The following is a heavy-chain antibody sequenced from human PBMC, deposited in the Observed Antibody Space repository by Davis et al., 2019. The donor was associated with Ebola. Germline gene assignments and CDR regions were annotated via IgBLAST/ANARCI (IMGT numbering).Heavy chain of an antibody. CDR1: GYRFPIYG. CDR3: ARCMVGPTRDFDY. J-gene: IGHJ4*02. CDR2: INPSIGNT. Sequence: ASVTVSCQASGYRFPIYGISWVRQAPGQGLEWMGLINPSIGNTNPAQKVQGRVTMTTDTSTSTAYMELRSLKSDDTAVYYCARCMVGPTRDFDYWGQGTLVTVSS. V-gene: IGHV1-18*01. D-gene: IGHD1-26*01.